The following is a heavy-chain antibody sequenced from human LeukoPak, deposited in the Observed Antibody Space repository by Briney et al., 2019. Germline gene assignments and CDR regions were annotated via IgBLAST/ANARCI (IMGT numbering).Heavy chain of an antibody. V-gene: IGHV5-51*01. CDR2: IYPGDYDT. CDR3: ARPKWFGEFYLYFDY. CDR1: GYSFTSYW. Sequence: GESLKISCKGSGYSFTSYWIGWVRQMPGKGLEWMGIIYPGDYDTRYSPSFQGQVTISADKSISTAYLQWSSLKASDTAMYYCARPKWFGEFYLYFDYWGQGTLVTVSS. J-gene: IGHJ4*02. D-gene: IGHD3-10*01.